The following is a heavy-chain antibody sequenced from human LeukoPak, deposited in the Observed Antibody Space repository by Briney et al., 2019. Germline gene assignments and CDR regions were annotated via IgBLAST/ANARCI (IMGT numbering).Heavy chain of an antibody. CDR3: ARVPRYCSGGNCYSEYYFDY. CDR2: MYPNGGT. D-gene: IGHD2-15*01. V-gene: IGHV4-4*07. CDR1: GGSISSYY. J-gene: IGHJ4*02. Sequence: PSETLSLTCTVSGGSISSYYWSWIRQPAGKGLEWIGRMYPNGGTNYNSSLTSQVTMSVDASKNQFSLKLSSVTAADSAVYYCARVPRYCSGGNCYSEYYFDYWGQGTLVTVSS.